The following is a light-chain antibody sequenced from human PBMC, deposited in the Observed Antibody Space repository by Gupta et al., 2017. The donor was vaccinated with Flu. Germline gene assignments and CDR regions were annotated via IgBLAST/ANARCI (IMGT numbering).Light chain of an antibody. CDR2: QAA. V-gene: IGKV1-5*03. CDR1: QSISNW. J-gene: IGKJ1*01. Sequence: DIQMTQSPSTLSASVGDRVTITCRASQSISNWLAWYQQKPGKVPKLLIYQAASLESGVPSRLRGSGAGKEFTLTISSRQTDDVATYDGQRYDSLWTFVKGTRVEIK. CDR3: QRYDSLWT.